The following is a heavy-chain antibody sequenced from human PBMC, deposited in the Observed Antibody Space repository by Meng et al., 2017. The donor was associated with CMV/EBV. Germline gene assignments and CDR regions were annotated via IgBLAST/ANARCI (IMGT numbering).Heavy chain of an antibody. CDR3: AREGAGVVVVAATPTYYGMDV. Sequence: ASVKVSCKASGYTFTSYGISWARQAPGQGLEWMGWISAYNGNTNYAQKLQGRVTMTTDTSTSTAYMELRSLRSDDTAVYYYAREGAGVVVVAATPTYYGMDVWGQGTTVTVSS. V-gene: IGHV1-18*01. D-gene: IGHD2-15*01. CDR2: ISAYNGNT. CDR1: GYTFTSYG. J-gene: IGHJ6*02.